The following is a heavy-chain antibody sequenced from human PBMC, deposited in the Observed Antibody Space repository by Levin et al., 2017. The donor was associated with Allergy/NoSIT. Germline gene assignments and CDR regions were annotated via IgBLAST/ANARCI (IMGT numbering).Heavy chain of an antibody. V-gene: IGHV1-8*01. J-gene: IGHJ6*02. CDR2: MNPNSGNT. Sequence: ASVKVSCKASGYTFTSYDINWVRQATGQGLEWMGWMNPNSGNTGYAQKFQGRVTMTRNTSISTAYMELSSLRSEDTAVYYCARGGSDPPYQLPPGGAYYYGMDVWGQGTTVTVSS. CDR1: GYTFTSYD. D-gene: IGHD2-2*01. CDR3: ARGGSDPPYQLPPGGAYYYGMDV.